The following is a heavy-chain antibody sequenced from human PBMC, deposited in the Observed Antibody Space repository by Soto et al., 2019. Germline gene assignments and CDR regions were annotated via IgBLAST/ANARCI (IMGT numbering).Heavy chain of an antibody. CDR3: ARDLAAAGPFDC. J-gene: IGHJ4*02. V-gene: IGHV1-18*01. Sequence: QVQLVQSGAEVKKPGASVKVSCKASGYTFTNYAFSWVRQAPGQGLEWMGWISAYNGNTNYPQKLQGRVTMTTDTSTSTADMELRSLRSDETAVYYCARDLAAAGPFDCWGQGTLVTVSS. CDR2: ISAYNGNT. CDR1: GYTFTNYA. D-gene: IGHD6-13*01.